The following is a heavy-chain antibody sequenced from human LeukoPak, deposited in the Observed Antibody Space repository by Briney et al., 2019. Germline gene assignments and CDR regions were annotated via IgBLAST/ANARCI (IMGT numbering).Heavy chain of an antibody. J-gene: IGHJ6*03. D-gene: IGHD3-3*01. CDR3: AKSGADDFWSGYPFYYYYYYMDV. CDR2: IWYDGSNK. CDR1: GFTFSSYG. Sequence: GGSLRLSCAASGFTFSSYGMHWVRQAPGKGLEWVAVIWYDGSNKYYADSVKGRFTISRDNSKNTLYLRMNSLRAEDTAVYYCAKSGADDFWSGYPFYYYYYYMDVWGKGTTVTVSS. V-gene: IGHV3-33*06.